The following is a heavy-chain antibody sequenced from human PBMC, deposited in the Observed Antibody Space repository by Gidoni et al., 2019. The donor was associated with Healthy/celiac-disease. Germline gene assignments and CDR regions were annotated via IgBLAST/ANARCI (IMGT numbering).Heavy chain of an antibody. D-gene: IGHD3-16*01. V-gene: IGHV1-69*09. CDR1: GGTFSSYA. CDR3: ASNNRGGGVDGPPDPRGFWVGWFDP. CDR2: IIPILGIA. J-gene: IGHJ5*02. Sequence: QVQLVQSGAEVKKPGSSVQVSCKASGGTFSSYAIRWVRQAPGQGLEWMGRIIPILGIANYAQKFQGRVTITADKSTSTAYMELSSLRSEDTAVYYCASNNRGGGVDGPPDPRGFWVGWFDPWGQGTLVTVSS.